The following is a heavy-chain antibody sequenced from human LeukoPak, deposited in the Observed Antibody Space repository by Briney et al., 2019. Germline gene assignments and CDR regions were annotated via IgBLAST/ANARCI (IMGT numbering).Heavy chain of an antibody. CDR2: IIPIFGTA. CDR1: GGTFSSYA. D-gene: IGHD6-19*01. J-gene: IGHJ5*02. V-gene: IGHV1-69*13. CDR3: ARKLGSAVAEFWFDP. Sequence: SVKVSCKASGGTFSSYAISWVRQAPGQGLEWMGGIIPIFGTANYAQKFQGRVTITADESTSTAYMELSRLRSDDTAVYYCARKLGSAVAEFWFDPWGQGTLVTVAS.